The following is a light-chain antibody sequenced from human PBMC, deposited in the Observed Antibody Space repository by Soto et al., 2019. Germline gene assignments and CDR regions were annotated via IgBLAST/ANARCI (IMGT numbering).Light chain of an antibody. CDR2: DAS. CDR3: QQYDDLPIT. Sequence: DIQMTQSPSSLSASVGDTVTITFQASQDISHYLNCYQQKPGKALTLLIYDASNLHPGVPSRFRGSGSGTGFSFNITSLQPEDVTTYYCQQYDDLPITFGQGTRLEIK. V-gene: IGKV1-33*01. J-gene: IGKJ5*01. CDR1: QDISHY.